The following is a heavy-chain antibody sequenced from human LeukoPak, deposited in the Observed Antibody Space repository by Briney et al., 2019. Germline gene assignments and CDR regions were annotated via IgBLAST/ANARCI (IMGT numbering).Heavy chain of an antibody. CDR3: ARDEYSSSPGGL. J-gene: IGHJ4*02. V-gene: IGHV1-69*05. CDR1: GGTFSSYA. Sequence: SVKVSCKASGGTFSSYAISWVRQAPGQGLEWMGGIIPIFGTANYAQKFQGRVTITTDESTSTAYMELSSLRSEDTAVYYRARDEYSSSPGGLWGQGTLVTVSS. CDR2: IIPIFGTA. D-gene: IGHD6-6*01.